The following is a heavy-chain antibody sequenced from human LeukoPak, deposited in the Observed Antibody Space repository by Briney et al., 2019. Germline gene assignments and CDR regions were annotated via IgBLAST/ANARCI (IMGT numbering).Heavy chain of an antibody. Sequence: LGESLKISCKGSGYSFTSYWIGWVRQMPGKGLEWMGIIYPGDSDTRYSPSFQGQVTISADKSISTAYLQWSSLKASDTAMYYCARLDLELVTAILPSSSYFDYWGQGTLVTVSS. CDR2: IYPGDSDT. CDR1: GYSFTSYW. J-gene: IGHJ4*02. CDR3: ARLDLELVTAILPSSSYFDY. V-gene: IGHV5-51*01. D-gene: IGHD2-21*02.